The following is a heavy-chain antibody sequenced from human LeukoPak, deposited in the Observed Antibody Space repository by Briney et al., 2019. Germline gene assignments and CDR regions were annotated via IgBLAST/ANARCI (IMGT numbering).Heavy chain of an antibody. CDR2: ISGSGGTT. D-gene: IGHD2-21*02. CDR1: GFTFSSYG. CDR3: AKAYCGGDCYKPPAFDI. V-gene: IGHV3-23*01. J-gene: IGHJ3*02. Sequence: GGSLRLSCAASGFTFSSYGMRWVRQAPGKGLQWVSAISGSGGTTYYADSVKGRFTISRDNSKKTMYLQMNSLRAEDTAVYYCAKAYCGGDCYKPPAFDIWGQGTMVTVSS.